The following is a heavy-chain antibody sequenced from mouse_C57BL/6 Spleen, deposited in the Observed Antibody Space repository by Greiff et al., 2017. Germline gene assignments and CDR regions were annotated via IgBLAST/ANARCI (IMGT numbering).Heavy chain of an antibody. CDR3: ARGDYEIY. CDR1: GYAFSSSW. V-gene: IGHV1-82*01. D-gene: IGHD2-4*01. J-gene: IGHJ2*01. Sequence: QVQLQQSGPELVKPGASVKISCKASGYAFSSSWMNWVKQRPGKGLEWIGRIYPGDGDTNYNGKFKGKATLTADKSSSTAYMQLSSLTSEDSAVYFCARGDYEIYWGQGTTLTVSS. CDR2: IYPGDGDT.